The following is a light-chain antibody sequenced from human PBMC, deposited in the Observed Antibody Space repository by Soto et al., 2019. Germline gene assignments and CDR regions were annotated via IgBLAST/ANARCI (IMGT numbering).Light chain of an antibody. J-gene: IGKJ1*01. CDR2: DAS. CDR3: QQYGSSPRT. Sequence: EIVLTQSPGTLSLSPGERATLSCRASQSVGSSYLAWYQQKPGQAPRLLIYDASSRATGIPDRFSGSGSGTGFTLTISRLEPEDFAVYYCQQYGSSPRTFGQGTKVEIK. CDR1: QSVGSSY. V-gene: IGKV3-20*01.